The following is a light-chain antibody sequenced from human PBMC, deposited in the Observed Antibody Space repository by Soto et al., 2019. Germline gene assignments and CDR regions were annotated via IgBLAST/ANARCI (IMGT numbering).Light chain of an antibody. CDR2: ANN. CDR3: AAWDDSLSGFYV. CDR1: SSNIGAGYD. V-gene: IGLV1-40*01. Sequence: QSVLTQPPSVSGAPGQRVTISCTGSSSNIGAGYDVHWYQHLPGTAPKLLIYANNNRPSGVPDRFSGSKSDTSASLAITGLQAEDEADYYCAAWDDSLSGFYVFGTGTKLTVL. J-gene: IGLJ1*01.